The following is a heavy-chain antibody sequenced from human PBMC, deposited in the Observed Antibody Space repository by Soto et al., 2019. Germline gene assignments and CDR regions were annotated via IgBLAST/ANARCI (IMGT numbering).Heavy chain of an antibody. CDR2: IKVDGSEK. J-gene: IGHJ4*02. CDR3: TRMEHETRFLEWFQTYYFDY. Sequence: EVQLVESGGGLVQPGGSLRLSCAASGFTFSSHWMSWVRQAPGKGLEWVANIKVDGSEKYYVDSVRGRFSISRDNAKDSLYLQMNSLRAEDTAVYYCTRMEHETRFLEWFQTYYFDYWGQGTLVTVSS. V-gene: IGHV3-7*01. D-gene: IGHD3-3*01. CDR1: GFTFSSHW.